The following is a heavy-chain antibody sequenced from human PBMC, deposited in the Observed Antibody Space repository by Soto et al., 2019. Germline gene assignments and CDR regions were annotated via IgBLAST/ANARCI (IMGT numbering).Heavy chain of an antibody. Sequence: SVKVSCKASGGTFSSYTISWLRQAPGQGLEWMGRIIPILGIANYAQKFQGRVTITADKSTSTAYMELSSLRSEDTAVYYCAREENIVVVPAAILRYNWFDPWGQGTLVTVSS. D-gene: IGHD2-2*02. V-gene: IGHV1-69*04. CDR2: IIPILGIA. CDR1: GGTFSSYT. CDR3: AREENIVVVPAAILRYNWFDP. J-gene: IGHJ5*02.